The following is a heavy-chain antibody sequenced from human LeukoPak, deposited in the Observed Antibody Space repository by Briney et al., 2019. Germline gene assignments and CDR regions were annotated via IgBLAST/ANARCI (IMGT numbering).Heavy chain of an antibody. Sequence: SVKVSCKASGGTFSSYAISWVRQAPGQGLEWMGRIIPILGIANYAQKFQGRVTITADKSTSTAYMELSSLRSEDTAVYYCARDYFDILTDYYYYYGMDVWGQGTTVTVSS. D-gene: IGHD3-9*01. CDR2: IIPILGIA. V-gene: IGHV1-69*04. J-gene: IGHJ6*02. CDR3: ARDYFDILTDYYYYYGMDV. CDR1: GGTFSSYA.